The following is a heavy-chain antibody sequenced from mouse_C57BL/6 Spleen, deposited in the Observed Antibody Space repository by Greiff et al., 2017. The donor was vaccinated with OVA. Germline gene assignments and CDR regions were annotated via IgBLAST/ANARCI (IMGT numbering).Heavy chain of an antibody. CDR1: GYTFTSYW. CDR2: INPSNGGT. V-gene: IGHV1-53*01. J-gene: IGHJ1*03. D-gene: IGHD2-4*01. CDR3: ASPMITPYWYFDV. Sequence: VQLQQSGTELVKPGASVKLSCKASGYTFTSYWMHWVKQRPGQGLEWIGNINPSNGGTNYNEKIKSKSTLTVDKSSSKAYMQLSSLTSEDSAVYYCASPMITPYWYFDVWGTGTTVTVSS.